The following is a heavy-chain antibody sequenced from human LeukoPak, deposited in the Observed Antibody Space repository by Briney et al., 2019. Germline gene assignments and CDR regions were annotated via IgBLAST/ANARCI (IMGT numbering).Heavy chain of an antibody. CDR2: SYYSGST. D-gene: IGHD3-10*01. V-gene: IGHV4-31*03. Sequence: SQTLSLTCTVSGVSISSGGYCWSWLRQHQGKGLEWIGYSYYSGSTYYNPSVKSRVTISVDTSKNQFSLKLSSVTAGATPVYSCARAMVRGVIRYFDYWGQGTLVTVSS. CDR1: GVSISSGGYC. J-gene: IGHJ4*02. CDR3: ARAMVRGVIRYFDY.